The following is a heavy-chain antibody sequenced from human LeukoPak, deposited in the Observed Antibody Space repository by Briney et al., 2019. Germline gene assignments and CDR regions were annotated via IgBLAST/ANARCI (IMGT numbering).Heavy chain of an antibody. V-gene: IGHV3-23*01. CDR3: AKDYRGWPTFDY. J-gene: IGHJ4*02. CDR1: GFTFSSYA. Sequence: QTGGSLRLSCAASGFTFSSYAMSWVRQAPGKGLEWVSAISGSGGSTYYADSVKGRFTISRDNSKNTLYLQMNSLRAEDTAVYYCAKDYRGWPTFDYWGQGTLVTVSS. CDR2: ISGSGGST. D-gene: IGHD6-19*01.